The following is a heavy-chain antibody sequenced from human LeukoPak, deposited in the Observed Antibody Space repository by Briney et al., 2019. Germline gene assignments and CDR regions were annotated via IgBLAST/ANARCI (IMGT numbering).Heavy chain of an antibody. CDR2: ISWNSVSI. CDR3: AKGRGSGSPLYFDY. CDR1: GFTFDDYA. Sequence: GRSLRLSCAASGFTFDDYAIHWVRQAPGKGLEWVSGISWNSVSIGYADSVKGRFTISRDNAKNSLYLQMNSLRTEDTALYYCAKGRGSGSPLYFDYWGQGTLVTVSS. J-gene: IGHJ4*02. V-gene: IGHV3-9*01. D-gene: IGHD3-10*01.